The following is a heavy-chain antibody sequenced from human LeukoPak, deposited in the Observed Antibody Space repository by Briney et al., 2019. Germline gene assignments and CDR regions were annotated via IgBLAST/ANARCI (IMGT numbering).Heavy chain of an antibody. CDR3: ARDQSGGGFNPDY. J-gene: IGHJ4*02. CDR1: GFTFNNAW. D-gene: IGHD3-16*01. V-gene: IGHV3-15*01. Sequence: PGGSLRLSCAASGFTFNNAWMSWVRQAPGKGLEWVGRIKSKTDGGTTDYAAPVKGRFTISRDDSKNTLYLQMNSLRAEDTAVYYCARDQSGGGFNPDYWGQGTLVTVSS. CDR2: IKSKTDGGTT.